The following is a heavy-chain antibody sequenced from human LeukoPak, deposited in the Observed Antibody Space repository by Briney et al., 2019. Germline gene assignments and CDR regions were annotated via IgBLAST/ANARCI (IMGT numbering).Heavy chain of an antibody. Sequence: ASVKVSCKASGYTFTSYGISWVRQAPGQGLEWMGWINPNSGGTNYAQKFQGRVTMTRDTSISTAYMELSRLRSDDTAVYYCARSGFGYYYDSSGYGRVYWGQGTLVTVSS. CDR3: ARSGFGYYYDSSGYGRVY. CDR2: INPNSGGT. CDR1: GYTFTSYG. V-gene: IGHV1-2*02. J-gene: IGHJ4*02. D-gene: IGHD3-22*01.